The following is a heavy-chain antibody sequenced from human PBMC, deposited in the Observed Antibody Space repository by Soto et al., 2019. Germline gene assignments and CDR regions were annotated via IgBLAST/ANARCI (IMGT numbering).Heavy chain of an antibody. Sequence: SETLSLTCASYGGSFSGSYWNWIRQPPGKGLEWIGEINHSGSTNYNPSLKSRVTISVDTSKNQFSLKLSSVTAADTAVYYFARGTRIAVAGTKGYYFDYWGQGTLVTVSS. J-gene: IGHJ4*02. V-gene: IGHV4-34*01. CDR3: ARGTRIAVAGTKGYYFDY. CDR2: INHSGST. D-gene: IGHD6-19*01. CDR1: GGSFSGSY.